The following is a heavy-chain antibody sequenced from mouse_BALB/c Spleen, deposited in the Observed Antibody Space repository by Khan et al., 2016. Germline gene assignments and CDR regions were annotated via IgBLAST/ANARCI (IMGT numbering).Heavy chain of an antibody. J-gene: IGHJ3*01. V-gene: IGHV3-2*02. Sequence: VQLKQSGPGLVKPSQSLSLTCTVTGYSITSDYAWNWIRQFPGNKLEWLGYISYSGSTSYNPSLKSRISITRDTSKHQFFLQLNSVTTEDTATYYCASAYGFYAWFADWGQGTLVTVSA. CDR1: GYSITSDYA. CDR2: ISYSGST. D-gene: IGHD2-3*01. CDR3: ASAYGFYAWFAD.